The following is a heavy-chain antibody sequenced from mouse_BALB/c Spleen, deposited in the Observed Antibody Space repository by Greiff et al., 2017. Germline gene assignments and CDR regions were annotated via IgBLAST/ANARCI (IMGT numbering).Heavy chain of an antibody. CDR2: IYPGGGYT. V-gene: IGHV1-63*02. CDR3: ARKYGKGGYFDY. Sequence: VQLQQSGAELVRPGTSVKISCKASGYTFTNYWLGWVKQRPGHGLEWIGDIYPGGGYTNYNEKFKGKATLTADTSSSTAYMQLSSLTSEDSAVYFCARKYGKGGYFDYWGQGTTLTVSS. D-gene: IGHD2-10*02. CDR1: GYTFTNYW. J-gene: IGHJ2*01.